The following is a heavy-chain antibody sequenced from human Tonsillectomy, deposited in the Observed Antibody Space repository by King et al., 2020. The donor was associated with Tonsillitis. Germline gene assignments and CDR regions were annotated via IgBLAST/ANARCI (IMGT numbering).Heavy chain of an antibody. Sequence: LQLQESGPGVVKPSETLSLTCTVSGCSISSSDHYWAWIRQPPGKGLEWIGYMYYSGTIFYNPSLKSRVPISGCTSENRFSLKLSSVSAADTAIYFCARSVSGSFDYWGQGALVTVSS. V-gene: IGHV4-39*01. CDR1: GCSISSSDHY. D-gene: IGHD1-26*01. J-gene: IGHJ4*02. CDR2: MYYSGTI. CDR3: ARSVSGSFDY.